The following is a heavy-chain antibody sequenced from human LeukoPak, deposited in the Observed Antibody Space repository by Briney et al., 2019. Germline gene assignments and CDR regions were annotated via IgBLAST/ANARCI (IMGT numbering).Heavy chain of an antibody. Sequence: GGSLRLSCSASGFPFSSYAMHWVRQAPGKGLDYVSAISDSGGSTYYADSVKGRFTISRDNSKNTLYLQMSSLRAEDTAVYFCVRGYSFGPYGMDVWGQGTTVTVSS. CDR1: GFPFSSYA. D-gene: IGHD2-15*01. V-gene: IGHV3-64D*09. J-gene: IGHJ6*02. CDR2: ISDSGGST. CDR3: VRGYSFGPYGMDV.